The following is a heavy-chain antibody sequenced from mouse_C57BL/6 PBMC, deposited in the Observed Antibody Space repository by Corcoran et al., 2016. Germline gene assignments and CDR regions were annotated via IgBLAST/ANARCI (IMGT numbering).Heavy chain of an antibody. Sequence: QVQLKQSEAELVRPGASVKLSCKASGSTFTDHYINWVKQRPGQGLEWIARIYPGSGNTYYNEKFKDKATLTAEESSSTAYMQLSRLTSYDSAVYLCARWSPYAMDYWGQRSSVTVSS. J-gene: IGHJ4*01. CDR1: GSTFTDHY. V-gene: IGHV1-76*01. CDR2: IYPGSGNT. CDR3: ARWSPYAMDY.